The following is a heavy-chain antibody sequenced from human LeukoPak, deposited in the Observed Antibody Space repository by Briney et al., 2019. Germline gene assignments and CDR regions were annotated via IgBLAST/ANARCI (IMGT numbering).Heavy chain of an antibody. D-gene: IGHD6-13*01. Sequence: GRSLRLSCAASGFTFSSYSMNWVRQAPGKGLEWVANIKQDGSEKYYVDSVKGRFTISRDNAKNSLYLQMNSLRAEDTAVYYCARDRIAAAGWHYWGQGTLVTVSS. CDR3: ARDRIAAAGWHY. J-gene: IGHJ4*02. CDR1: GFTFSSYS. V-gene: IGHV3-7*01. CDR2: IKQDGSEK.